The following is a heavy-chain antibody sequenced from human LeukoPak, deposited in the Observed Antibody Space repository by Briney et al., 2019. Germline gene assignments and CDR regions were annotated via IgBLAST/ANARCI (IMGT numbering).Heavy chain of an antibody. CDR3: ARGTPAVAGIDY. CDR1: GFTLTTDP. Sequence: GGPLRLSCAASGFTLTTDPMHWVRQTPGKGLEWLGVLSYDGTDWYYADSVRGRFTISRDNSKKTLYLQMNSLTREDTAVYYCARGTPAVAGIDYWGLGTLVTVSS. J-gene: IGHJ4*02. D-gene: IGHD6-19*01. CDR2: LSYDGTDW. V-gene: IGHV3-30*04.